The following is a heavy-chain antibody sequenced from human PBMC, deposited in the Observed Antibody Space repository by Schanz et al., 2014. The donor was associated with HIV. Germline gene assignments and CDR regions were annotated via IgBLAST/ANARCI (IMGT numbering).Heavy chain of an antibody. CDR1: GFTFRNYA. V-gene: IGHV3-23*04. D-gene: IGHD2-15*01. CDR2: MRGSDDST. CDR3: ARGGIWEWDQPDFDY. J-gene: IGHJ4*02. Sequence: VPLVESGGGVVQPGRSLRLSCAVSGFTFRNYAMHWVRQAPGKGLEWVSGMRGSDDSTFYADSVKGRFTISRDNSKNTLYFQMNSLRAEDTAIYYCARGGIWEWDQPDFDYWGQGTLVTVSS.